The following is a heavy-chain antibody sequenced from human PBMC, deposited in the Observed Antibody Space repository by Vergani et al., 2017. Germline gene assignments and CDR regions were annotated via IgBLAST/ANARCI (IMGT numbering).Heavy chain of an antibody. CDR2: ISYDGSNK. V-gene: IGHV3-30*19. Sequence: QVQLVESGGGVVQPGRSLRLSCAASGFTFSSYGMHWVRQAPGKGLEWVAVISYDGSNKYYADSVKGRFTISRDNSKNTLYMQMNNLRAEDTAVYYCAKDNVPGYYDSSGYCDYWGQGTLVTVSS. D-gene: IGHD3-22*01. CDR3: AKDNVPGYYDSSGYCDY. J-gene: IGHJ4*02. CDR1: GFTFSSYG.